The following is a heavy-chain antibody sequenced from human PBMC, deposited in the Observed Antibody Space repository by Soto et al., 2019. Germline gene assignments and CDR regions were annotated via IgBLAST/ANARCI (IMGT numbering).Heavy chain of an antibody. CDR1: GFTFSSYG. D-gene: IGHD6-13*01. CDR2: VSARGGDT. J-gene: IGHJ6*02. V-gene: IGHV3-23*01. CDR3: ARVTAAGKDYYYYGMDV. Sequence: GGSLRLSCAASGFTFSSYGMNWVRQAPGKGLEWVAGVSARGGDTSYADSVKGRLTISRDNSKDTLHLQMNSLRAEDTALYYCARVTAAGKDYYYYGMDVWGQGTTVTVYS.